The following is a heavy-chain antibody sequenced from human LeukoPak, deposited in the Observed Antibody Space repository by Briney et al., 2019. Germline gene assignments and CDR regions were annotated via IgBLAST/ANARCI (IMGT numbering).Heavy chain of an antibody. J-gene: IGHJ4*02. CDR3: ARGVQFITVAGGTREFDY. D-gene: IGHD6-19*01. CDR2: IYYSGST. CDR1: GGSISSSTYY. Sequence: PSETLSLTCTVSGGSISSSTYYWGWIRQPPGKGLEWIATIYYSGSTYYNPSLKSRVTISVDTSKNQFSLKLSSVTAADTAVYYCARGVQFITVAGGTREFDYWGQGTLVTVSS. V-gene: IGHV4-39*01.